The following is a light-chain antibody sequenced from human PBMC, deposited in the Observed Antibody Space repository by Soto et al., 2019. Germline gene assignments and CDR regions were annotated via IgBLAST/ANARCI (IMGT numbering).Light chain of an antibody. CDR1: QGIAKY. Sequence: DIQMTQSPSSLSASVGDRVTITCRASQGIAKYLAWYQQKPGKVPKLLIYSASTLQSGVPSRFSGSGSGTDFTLTISSLQPEDVATSYCPTYNSAPQPFGQGTKVDI. CDR3: PTYNSAPQP. CDR2: SAS. V-gene: IGKV1-27*01. J-gene: IGKJ1*01.